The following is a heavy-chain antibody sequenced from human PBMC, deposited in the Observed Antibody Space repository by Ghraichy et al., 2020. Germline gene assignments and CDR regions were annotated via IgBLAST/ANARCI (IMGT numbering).Heavy chain of an antibody. V-gene: IGHV3-48*02. CDR2: INPIASTI. CDR1: GFTFSTYR. Sequence: GGSLRLSCAASGFTFSTYRMNWVRQVPGKGLEWVSYINPIASTIYYADSVRGRFTISRDNAKNSLYLQMDSLRDDDTAVYYCARSSQARWELLAYWGQGNLVTVYS. D-gene: IGHD1-26*01. J-gene: IGHJ4*02. CDR3: ARSSQARWELLAY.